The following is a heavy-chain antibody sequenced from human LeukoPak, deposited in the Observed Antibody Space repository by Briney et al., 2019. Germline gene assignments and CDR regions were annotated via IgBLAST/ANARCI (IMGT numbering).Heavy chain of an antibody. V-gene: IGHV3-30*04. J-gene: IGHJ4*02. CDR2: ISYDGSNK. CDR1: GFTFSSYA. D-gene: IGHD6-19*01. Sequence: GRSLRLSCAASGFTFSSYAMHWVRRAPGKGLEWVAVISYDGSNKYYADSVKGRFTISRDNSKNTLYLQMNSLRAEDTAVYYCAIQIPRIAVALDYWGQGTLVTVSS. CDR3: AIQIPRIAVALDY.